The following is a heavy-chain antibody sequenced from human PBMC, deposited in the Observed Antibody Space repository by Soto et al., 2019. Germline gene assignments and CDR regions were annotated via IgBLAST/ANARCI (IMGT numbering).Heavy chain of an antibody. J-gene: IGHJ6*02. D-gene: IGHD4-4*01. CDR2: IYPGDSDT. CDR1: GYSFTSYW. Sequence: PGESLKISCKGSGYSFTSYWIGWVRQMPGKGLEWMGIIYPGDSDTRSSPSFQGQVTISAGKSISTAYLQWSSLKASDTAMYYCARTSVNYYYYYGMDVWGQGXTVTVYS. V-gene: IGHV5-51*01. CDR3: ARTSVNYYYYYGMDV.